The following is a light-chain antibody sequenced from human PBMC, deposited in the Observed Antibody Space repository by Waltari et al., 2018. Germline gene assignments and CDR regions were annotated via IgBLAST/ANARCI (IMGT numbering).Light chain of an antibody. V-gene: IGLV3-9*01. Sequence: SYELTQPLSVSVALGQTARITCGGNNIGSKNVHWYQQKPGRAPVLVIYRDSNRPSGIPERFSGSNSGNTATLTISRAQAGDEADYYCQVWDSSAVLFGGGTKLTVL. J-gene: IGLJ2*01. CDR2: RDS. CDR3: QVWDSSAVL. CDR1: NIGSKN.